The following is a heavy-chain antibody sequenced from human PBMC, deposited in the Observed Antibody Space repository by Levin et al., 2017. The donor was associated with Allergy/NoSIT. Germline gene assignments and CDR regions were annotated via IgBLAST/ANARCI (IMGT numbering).Heavy chain of an antibody. CDR1: GYTFRNYG. J-gene: IGHJ5*02. D-gene: IGHD2-21*01. Sequence: ASVKVSCKASGYTFRNYGISWVRQAPGRGLEWLGWISTDTGNRHYAQNLQGRVTMTTDTSTDTAHLELRSLRSDDTAIYYCARLVVGAKGWFAPWGQGTPFTVSS. CDR2: ISTDTGNR. CDR3: ARLVVGAKGWFAP. V-gene: IGHV1-18*01.